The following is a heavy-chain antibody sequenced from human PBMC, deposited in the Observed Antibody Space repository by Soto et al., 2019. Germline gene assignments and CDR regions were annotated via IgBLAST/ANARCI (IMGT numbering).Heavy chain of an antibody. V-gene: IGHV4-59*01. CDR3: AILSGSDTDY. D-gene: IGHD5-12*01. CDR1: GGSISSFY. J-gene: IGHJ4*02. Sequence: SETLSLTCTVSGGSISSFYWSWVRQPPGKGLEWIGYIYYSGSTTYNPSLKSRVTISVDTSKNQFSLKLSSVTAADTAVYYCAILSGSDTDYWGEEPLVTFPS. CDR2: IYYSGST.